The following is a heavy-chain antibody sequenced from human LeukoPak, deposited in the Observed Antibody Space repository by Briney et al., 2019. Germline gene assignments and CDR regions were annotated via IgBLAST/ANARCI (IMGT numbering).Heavy chain of an antibody. V-gene: IGHV3-48*01. Sequence: PGGSLRLSCAASRFTFSSYSMNWVRQAPGKGLEWVSYISSSSSSIYYADSVKGRFTISRDNAKNSLYLQMNSLRAEDTAVYYCARDVERGYCSSTSCLGDAFDIWGQGAMVTVSS. CDR1: RFTFSSYS. D-gene: IGHD2-2*01. CDR3: ARDVERGYCSSTSCLGDAFDI. J-gene: IGHJ3*02. CDR2: ISSSSSSI.